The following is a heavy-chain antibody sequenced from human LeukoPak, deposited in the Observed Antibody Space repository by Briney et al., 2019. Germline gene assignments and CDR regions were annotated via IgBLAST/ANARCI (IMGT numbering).Heavy chain of an antibody. V-gene: IGHV3-30*02. J-gene: IGHJ4*02. D-gene: IGHD3-3*01. CDR3: ARDSNSDFWSGYYTNYFDY. CDR2: VRNDGSDK. Sequence: GGSLRPSCATSGFTFSNYGMHWVRQAPGKGLEWVAFVRNDGSDKYYADSVKGRFTISRDNSKNTLYLQMNSLRTEDTAVYYCARDSNSDFWSGYYTNYFDYWGQGTLVTVSS. CDR1: GFTFSNYG.